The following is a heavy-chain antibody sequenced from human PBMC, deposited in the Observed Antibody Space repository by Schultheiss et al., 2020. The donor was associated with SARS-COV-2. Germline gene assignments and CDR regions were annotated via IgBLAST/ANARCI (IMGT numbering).Heavy chain of an antibody. CDR2: INPNSGGT. CDR1: GYTFTSYG. J-gene: IGHJ6*02. D-gene: IGHD1-26*01. V-gene: IGHV1-18*01. Sequence: ASVKVSCKASGYTFTSYGISWVRQAPGQGLEWMGWINPNSGGTNYAQKFQGRVTMTRDTSTSTVYMELSSLRSEDTAVYYCARADIVGASTSGYYGMDVWGQGTTVTVSS. CDR3: ARADIVGASTSGYYGMDV.